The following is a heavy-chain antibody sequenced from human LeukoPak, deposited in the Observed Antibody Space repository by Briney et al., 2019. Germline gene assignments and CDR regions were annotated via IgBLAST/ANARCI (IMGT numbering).Heavy chain of an antibody. CDR3: ANKGGRWLQPDY. CDR1: GFTFSSYA. Sequence: GGSLRLSCAASGFTFSSYAMSWVRQAPGKGLEWVSAISGSGGSTYYADSAKGRFTISRDNSKNTLYLQMNSLRAEDTAVYYCANKGGRWLQPDYWGQGTLVTVSS. CDR2: ISGSGGST. D-gene: IGHD5-24*01. J-gene: IGHJ4*02. V-gene: IGHV3-23*01.